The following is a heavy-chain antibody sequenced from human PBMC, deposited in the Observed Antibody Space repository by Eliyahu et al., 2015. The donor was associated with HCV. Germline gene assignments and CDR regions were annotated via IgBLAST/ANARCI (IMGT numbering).Heavy chain of an antibody. CDR3: ARAPGTGGSGWYYYYYYGMDV. J-gene: IGHJ6*02. CDR1: GGXXSSXX. V-gene: IGHV1-69*01. D-gene: IGHD6-19*01. CDR2: SIPIXGTA. Sequence: QVQLVQSGAEVKKPGSSVKVSCKASGGXXSSXXXSWVRQAPGQGLEWMGGSIPIXGTANYAQKFQGRVTITADESTSTAYMELSSLRSEDTAVYYCARAPGTGGSGWYYYYYYGMDVWGQGTTVTVSS.